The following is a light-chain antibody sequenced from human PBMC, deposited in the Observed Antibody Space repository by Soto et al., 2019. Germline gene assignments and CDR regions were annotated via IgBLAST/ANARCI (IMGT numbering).Light chain of an antibody. CDR2: GAS. V-gene: IGKV3-20*01. CDR1: QSVSSSY. Sequence: ELVSTQAPGTLSLSSGERATLSCRASQSVSSSYLAWYQQKPGQAPRLLIYGASSRATGIPDRFSGSGSGTDFTLTISRLEPEDFAVYYCQQYGSSPWTFGQGTKVDIK. J-gene: IGKJ1*01. CDR3: QQYGSSPWT.